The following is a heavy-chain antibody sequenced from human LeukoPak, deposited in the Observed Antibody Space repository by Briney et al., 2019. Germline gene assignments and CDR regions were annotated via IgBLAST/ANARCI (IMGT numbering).Heavy chain of an antibody. CDR3: ARDQGNWGVDY. D-gene: IGHD7-27*01. J-gene: IGHJ4*02. V-gene: IGHV3-21*01. CDR1: GFTFSSYS. Sequence: GGSLRLSCAASGFTFSSYSMNWVRQAPGKGLEWVSSISSSSSYIYYADSVKGRFTISRDNAKNSLYLQMNSLRAEDTAVYYCARDQGNWGVDYWGQGTLSPSPQ. CDR2: ISSSSSYI.